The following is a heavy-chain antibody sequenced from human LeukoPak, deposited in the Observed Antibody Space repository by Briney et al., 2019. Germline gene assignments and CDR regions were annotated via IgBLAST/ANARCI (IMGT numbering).Heavy chain of an antibody. J-gene: IGHJ5*02. CDR2: INHRGST. V-gene: IGHV4-34*01. CDR3: ARAHNWFDP. Sequence: SETLSLTCAVYGGSFSGYYWSWIRQPPGKGLEWIGEINHRGSTNYNPSLKSRVTISVDTSKNQFSLKLSSVTAADTAVYYCARAHNWFDPWGQGTLVTVSS. CDR1: GGSFSGYY.